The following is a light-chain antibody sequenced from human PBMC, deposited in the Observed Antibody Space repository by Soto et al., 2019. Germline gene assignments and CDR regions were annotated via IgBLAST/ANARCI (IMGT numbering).Light chain of an antibody. CDR3: QQRSNWPST. Sequence: EIVLTQSPGTVSLSPGERATLSCRASQSVSSSYLAWYQQKPGQAPRLLIYGASSRATGIPARFSGSGSGTDFTLTISSLEPEDFAVYYCQQRSNWPSTFGGGTKVDI. CDR1: QSVSSSY. J-gene: IGKJ4*01. V-gene: IGKV3D-20*02. CDR2: GAS.